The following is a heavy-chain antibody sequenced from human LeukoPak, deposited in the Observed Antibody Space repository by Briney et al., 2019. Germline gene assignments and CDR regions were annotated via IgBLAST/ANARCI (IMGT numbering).Heavy chain of an antibody. D-gene: IGHD2-21*02. Sequence: ASVKVSCKASGYTFTGYYMHWVRQAPGHGLEWMGWINPDSGGTNYAQKFQGRATMSRDTSISTAYMELSRLRSDGTAVYYCARDRGAYCGGDCYWDAFDIWGQGTMVTVSS. V-gene: IGHV1-2*02. CDR3: ARDRGAYCGGDCYWDAFDI. CDR1: GYTFTGYY. CDR2: INPDSGGT. J-gene: IGHJ3*02.